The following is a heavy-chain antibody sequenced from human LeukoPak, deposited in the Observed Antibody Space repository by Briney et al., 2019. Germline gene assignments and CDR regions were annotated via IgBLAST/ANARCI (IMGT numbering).Heavy chain of an antibody. J-gene: IGHJ3*02. Sequence: GRSLRLSCAASGFTFYDYAMHWVRQAPGKGLEWVSGISWNSGSIGYADSVKGRFTISRDNAKNSLYLQMNSLRAEDMALYYCVGATSAFDIWGQGTMVTVSS. CDR1: GFTFYDYA. CDR3: VGATSAFDI. D-gene: IGHD1-26*01. V-gene: IGHV3-9*03. CDR2: ISWNSGSI.